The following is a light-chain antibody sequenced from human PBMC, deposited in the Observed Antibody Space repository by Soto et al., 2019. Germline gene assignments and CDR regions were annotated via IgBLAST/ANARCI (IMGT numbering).Light chain of an antibody. CDR2: DVS. V-gene: IGLV2-14*03. J-gene: IGLJ1*01. Sequence: QSALTQPASVSGSPGQSITISCTGTSSDVCGYNYVSWYQHHPGKAPKLMIYDVSNRPSGVSNRFSGSKSGNTASLTISGLQPEDEADYYCSSYTTSNTRQIVFGTGTKVT. CDR1: SSDVCGYNY. CDR3: SSYTTSNTRQIV.